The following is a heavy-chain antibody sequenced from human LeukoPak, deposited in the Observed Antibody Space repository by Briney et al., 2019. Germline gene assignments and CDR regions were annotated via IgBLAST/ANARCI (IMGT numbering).Heavy chain of an antibody. CDR2: ISSSSTYI. CDR1: GFTFSSYS. D-gene: IGHD3-22*01. CDR3: ARRAGNYYDSSGLYYFDY. Sequence: PGGSLRLSCAASGFTFSSYSMNWVRQAPGKGLEWVSSISSSSTYIFYADSVKGRFTISRDSAKNSLYLQMNSLGAEDTAVYYCARRAGNYYDSSGLYYFDYWGQGTLVTVSS. V-gene: IGHV3-21*01. J-gene: IGHJ4*02.